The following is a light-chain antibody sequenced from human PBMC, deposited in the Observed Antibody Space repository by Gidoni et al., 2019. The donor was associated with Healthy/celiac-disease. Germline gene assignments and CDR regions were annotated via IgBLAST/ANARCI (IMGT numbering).Light chain of an antibody. J-gene: IGLJ3*02. CDR2: DVS. CDR1: SSDVGGYNY. Sequence: QSALTQPPSVSGSPVQSVTTSCTVTSSDVGGYNYVSWYQQHPGKAPTLMIYDVSKRPSGVPDRFSGSKSGNTASLTISGLQAEDEADYYCCSYAGSYTWVFGGGTKLTVL. CDR3: CSYAGSYTWV. V-gene: IGLV2-11*01.